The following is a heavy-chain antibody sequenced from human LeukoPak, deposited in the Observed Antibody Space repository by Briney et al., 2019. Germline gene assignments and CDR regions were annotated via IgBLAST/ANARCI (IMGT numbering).Heavy chain of an antibody. CDR3: ARLNYYGSGSSNFDY. Sequence: NPSETLSLTCTVSGGSISSYYWSWIRQPPGKGLEWIGYIYYGGSTNYNPSLKSRVTISVDTSKNQFSLKLSSVTAADTAVYYCARLNYYGSGSSNFDYWGQGTLVTVSS. CDR1: GGSISSYY. V-gene: IGHV4-59*08. J-gene: IGHJ4*02. D-gene: IGHD3-10*01. CDR2: IYYGGST.